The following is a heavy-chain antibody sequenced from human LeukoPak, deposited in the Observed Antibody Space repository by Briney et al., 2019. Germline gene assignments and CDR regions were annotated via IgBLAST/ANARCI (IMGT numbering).Heavy chain of an antibody. V-gene: IGHV4-34*01. D-gene: IGHD6-6*01. CDR1: GGSFSGYY. Sequence: SETLSLTCAVYGGSFSGYYWSWILQPAGKGLEWIGEINHSGSTNYNPSLKSRVTISVDTSKNQFSLKLSSVTAADTAVYYRARLYSSSPSGYWGQGTLVTVSS. CDR2: INHSGST. CDR3: ARLYSSSPSGY. J-gene: IGHJ4*02.